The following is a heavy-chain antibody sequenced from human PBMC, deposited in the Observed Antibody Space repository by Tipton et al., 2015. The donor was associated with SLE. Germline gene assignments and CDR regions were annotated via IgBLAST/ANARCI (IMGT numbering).Heavy chain of an antibody. J-gene: IGHJ4*02. CDR3: AKRGMSGAIYGMAYFDY. CDR2: ITTTGTT. Sequence: SLRLSCVATRFMFRSYAMHWVRQAPGKGLEWVSAITTTGTTYYADSVEGRFTISRDNSRNTLYLLMNSLRTEDTAVYYCAKRGMSGAIYGMAYFDYWGQGALVTVSS. D-gene: IGHD4/OR15-4a*01. CDR1: RFMFRSYA. V-gene: IGHV3-23*01.